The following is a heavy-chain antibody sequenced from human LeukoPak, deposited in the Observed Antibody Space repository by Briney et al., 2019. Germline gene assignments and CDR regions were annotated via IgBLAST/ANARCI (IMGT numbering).Heavy chain of an antibody. CDR2: IRGKANSYTS. J-gene: IGHJ5*02. CDR3: TRRIAVAGDNWFDP. CDR1: GFTFSGSA. V-gene: IGHV3-73*01. Sequence: GGSLRLSCAASGFTFSGSAMHWVRQASGKGLEWVGRIRGKANSYTSAYAASVKGRFTISRDDSKNTAYLQMNSLKPEDTAVYCCTRRIAVAGDNWFDPWGQGTLVTVSS. D-gene: IGHD6-19*01.